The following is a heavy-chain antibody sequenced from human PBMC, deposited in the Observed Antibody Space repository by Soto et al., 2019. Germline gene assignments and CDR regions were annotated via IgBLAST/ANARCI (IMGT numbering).Heavy chain of an antibody. Sequence: GGSLRLSCAASGFTVSSNYMSWVRQAPGKGLEWVSVIYSGGSTYYADSVKGRFTISRDNSKNTLYLQMNSLRAEDTAVYYCASQRLRGYDFWSGYWGMDFDYWGQGTLVTVSS. D-gene: IGHD3-3*01. J-gene: IGHJ4*02. CDR3: ASQRLRGYDFWSGYWGMDFDY. CDR2: IYSGGST. CDR1: GFTVSSNY. V-gene: IGHV3-66*04.